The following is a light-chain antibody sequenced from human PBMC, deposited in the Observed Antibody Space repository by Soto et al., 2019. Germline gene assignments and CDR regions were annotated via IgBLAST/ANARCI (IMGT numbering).Light chain of an antibody. CDR1: QSVSNNY. Sequence: EIVLTQSPGTLSWSPGERDTLSCRASQSVSNNYLAWYQQKPGQAPRLLIYGASRRATGIPDRFSGSGSGTDFTLTISRLEPEDFAVYSCQQYGSSPLTFGGGNKVEIK. CDR2: GAS. CDR3: QQYGSSPLT. J-gene: IGKJ4*01. V-gene: IGKV3-20*01.